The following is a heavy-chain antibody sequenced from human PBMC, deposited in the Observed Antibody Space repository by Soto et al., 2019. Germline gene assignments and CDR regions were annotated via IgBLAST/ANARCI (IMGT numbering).Heavy chain of an antibody. Sequence: QVQLQQWGAGLLKPSETLSLTCAVYGGSFSGYYWSWIRQPPGKGLEWIGEINHSGSTNYNPSLKSRVTISVDTSKNQFSLKLSSVTAADTAVYYCARGRLRIVSYYYYYMDVWGKGTTVTVSS. CDR3: ARGRLRIVSYYYYYMDV. CDR2: INHSGST. CDR1: GGSFSGYY. J-gene: IGHJ6*03. D-gene: IGHD4-17*01. V-gene: IGHV4-34*01.